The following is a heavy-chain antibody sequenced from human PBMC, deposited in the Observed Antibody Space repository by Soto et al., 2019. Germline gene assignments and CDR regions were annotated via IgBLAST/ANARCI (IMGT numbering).Heavy chain of an antibody. CDR3: ALGISTSCYDGCDAFDT. Sequence: GASVKVSCKASGYTFTSYDINWVRQATGQGLEWMGWMNPNSGNTGYAQKFQGRVTMTRNTSTSTAYMELSSLRSEDTAVYYCALGISTSCYDGCDAFDTWGQGTMVTVSS. V-gene: IGHV1-8*01. D-gene: IGHD2-2*01. J-gene: IGHJ3*02. CDR1: GYTFTSYD. CDR2: MNPNSGNT.